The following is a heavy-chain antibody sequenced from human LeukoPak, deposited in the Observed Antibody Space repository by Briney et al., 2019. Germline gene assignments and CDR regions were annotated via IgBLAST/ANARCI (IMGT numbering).Heavy chain of an antibody. J-gene: IGHJ6*04. Sequence: GASVKDSCKASGYTFTSYAMHWVRQAPGQRVAGMGWINAGNGNTKYSQKLQGRVTLPRDTSASTAYMELSSLRSEDTDVYYCARDRQYYYGSGSYYNYYYGMDVWGKGTTVTVSS. CDR3: ARDRQYYYGSGSYYNYYYGMDV. CDR2: INAGNGNT. CDR1: GYTFTSYA. D-gene: IGHD3-10*01. V-gene: IGHV1-3*01.